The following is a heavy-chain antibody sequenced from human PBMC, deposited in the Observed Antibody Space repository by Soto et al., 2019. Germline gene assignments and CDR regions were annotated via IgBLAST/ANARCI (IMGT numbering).Heavy chain of an antibody. D-gene: IGHD3-10*01. Sequence: ESGPTLVNPTQTLTLTCTFSGFSLSTSGMCVSWIRQPPGKALEWLALIDWDDDKYYSTSLKTRLTISKDTSKNQVVLTMTNMDPVDTATYYCARSRLDAPSRVRYYFDYWGQGTLVTVS. V-gene: IGHV2-70*01. J-gene: IGHJ4*02. CDR1: GFSLSTSGMC. CDR3: ARSRLDAPSRVRYYFDY. CDR2: IDWDDDK.